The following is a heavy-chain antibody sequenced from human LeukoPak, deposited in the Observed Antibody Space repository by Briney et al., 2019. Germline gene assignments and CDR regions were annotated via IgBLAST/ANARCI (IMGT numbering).Heavy chain of an antibody. CDR3: ARLSSTLYYSMDV. V-gene: IGHV4-59*08. D-gene: IGHD6-6*01. Sequence: SETLSLTCAVSGGSISSYYWTWIRQPPGKGLEWVGYIQNSAIYRAKIRSSPSLQSRVSLSIATSKNQVSLTVSSVTAANTAVYYCARLSSTLYYSMDVWGPGTAVTVSS. CDR2: IQNSAIYRAKI. CDR1: GGSISSYY. J-gene: IGHJ6*02.